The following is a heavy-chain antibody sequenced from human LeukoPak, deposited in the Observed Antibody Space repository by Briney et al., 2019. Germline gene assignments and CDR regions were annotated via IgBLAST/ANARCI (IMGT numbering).Heavy chain of an antibody. J-gene: IGHJ1*01. D-gene: IGHD2-8*01. CDR3: AKDTRFRRDNGYFQH. CDR2: IWYGGSNK. CDR1: GFTFSSYG. V-gene: IGHV3-30*02. Sequence: PGGSLRLSCAASGFTFSSYGMHWVRQAPGKGLEWVAVIWYGGSNKYYADSVKGRFTISRDNSKNTLYLQMNSLRAEDTAVYYCAKDTRFRRDNGYFQHWGQGTLVTVSS.